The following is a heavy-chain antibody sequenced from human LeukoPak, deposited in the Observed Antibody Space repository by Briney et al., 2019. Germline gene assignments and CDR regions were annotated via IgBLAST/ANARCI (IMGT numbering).Heavy chain of an antibody. CDR1: GGTFKKYA. D-gene: IGHD6-19*01. CDR2: IIPVFGTP. Sequence: SVKVSCKASGGTFKKYAIYWVRQAPGQGLEWLGGIIPVFGTPNYAQEFQGRVTITTDEFTTTGYMDLSSLKSEDPAVYSCARGGAEAVAGSLDFWGQGTLVTVSS. J-gene: IGHJ4*02. CDR3: ARGGAEAVAGSLDF. V-gene: IGHV1-69*05.